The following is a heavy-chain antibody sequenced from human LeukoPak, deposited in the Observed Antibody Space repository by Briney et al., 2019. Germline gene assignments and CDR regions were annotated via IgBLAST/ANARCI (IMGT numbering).Heavy chain of an antibody. CDR3: ARLGARIDY. CDR2: IYYSGST. V-gene: IGHV4-59*08. J-gene: IGHJ4*02. Sequence: SETLSLTCTVPGGSISSYYWSWIRQPPGKGLEWIGYIYYSGSTNYNPSLKSRVTISVDTSKNQFSLKLSSVTAADTAVYYCARLGARIDYWGQGTLVTVSS. CDR1: GGSISSYY.